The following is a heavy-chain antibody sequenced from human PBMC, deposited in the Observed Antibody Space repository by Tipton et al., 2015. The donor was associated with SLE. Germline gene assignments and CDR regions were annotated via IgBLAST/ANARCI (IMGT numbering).Heavy chain of an antibody. D-gene: IGHD1-26*01. CDR1: GFSFGDYY. Sequence: GSLRLSCAASGFSFGDYYMSWIRQAPGKGLEWISYISGSADTKYCADSVKGRFTISLDKAKNLLYLQMNSLTAEDTAVYYCTRGEWDLRFYYFDYWGQGTLVTVSS. V-gene: IGHV3-11*01. CDR2: ISGSADTK. J-gene: IGHJ4*02. CDR3: TRGEWDLRFYYFDY.